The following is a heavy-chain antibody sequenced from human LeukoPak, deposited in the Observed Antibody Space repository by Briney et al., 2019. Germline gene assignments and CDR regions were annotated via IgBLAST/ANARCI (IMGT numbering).Heavy chain of an antibody. J-gene: IGHJ4*02. D-gene: IGHD2-21*02. CDR2: INPNSGGT. CDR3: AVVATIHQCFDY. V-gene: IGHV1-2*02. CDR1: GYTFTDYY. Sequence: ASVKVSCKASGYTFTDYYMHWVRQAPGQGPEWMGWINPNSGGTNYAQKFQGRVTMTRDTSITTAYMERSSLKSDDTAVYYCAVVATIHQCFDYWGQGTLVTVSS.